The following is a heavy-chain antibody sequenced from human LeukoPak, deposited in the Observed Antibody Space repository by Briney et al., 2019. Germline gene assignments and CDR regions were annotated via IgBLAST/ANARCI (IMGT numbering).Heavy chain of an antibody. V-gene: IGHV3-11*04. CDR3: AKAPITIVREFIKVDPAFDI. Sequence: PGGSLRLSCAASGFTFSDYYMSWIRQAPGKGLEWLSYINNIGSSTHYADSVKGRFTISRDNAKNSLDLQMNSLRAEDTAVYYCAKAPITIVREFIKVDPAFDIWGQGTMVTVSS. CDR2: INNIGSST. D-gene: IGHD3-10*01. J-gene: IGHJ3*02. CDR1: GFTFSDYY.